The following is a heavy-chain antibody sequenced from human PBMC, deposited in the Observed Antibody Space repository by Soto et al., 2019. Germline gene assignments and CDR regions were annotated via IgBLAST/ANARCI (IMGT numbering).Heavy chain of an antibody. Sequence: EVQLVESGGGLVQPGGSLRLSCAASGFTFSNYWMHWVRQAPGKGLVWVSRINSDGTTTSYADSVRGRFTISRDNARDTVYLQMNSLGAEDTAVYYCARVAVGADYFHYWGQGTLVTVSS. CDR1: GFTFSNYW. D-gene: IGHD1-26*01. CDR3: ARVAVGADYFHY. V-gene: IGHV3-74*01. CDR2: INSDGTTT. J-gene: IGHJ4*02.